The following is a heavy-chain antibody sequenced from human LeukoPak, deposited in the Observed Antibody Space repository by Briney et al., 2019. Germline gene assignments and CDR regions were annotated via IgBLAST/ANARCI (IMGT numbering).Heavy chain of an antibody. CDR2: ISSDGSST. V-gene: IGHV3-74*03. Sequence: PGGSLRLSCAASGFTFRNHWMHWVRQTPGKGLVWVSRISSDGSSTTYADSVKGRFTISRDNAKHTLYLQMNNLRAEDTAMYYCARDQRVTGRPDIDYWGQGTLVIVSS. D-gene: IGHD6-6*01. CDR1: GFTFRNHW. CDR3: ARDQRVTGRPDIDY. J-gene: IGHJ4*02.